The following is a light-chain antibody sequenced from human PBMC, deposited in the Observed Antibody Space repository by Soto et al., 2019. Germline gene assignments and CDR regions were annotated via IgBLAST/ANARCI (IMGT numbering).Light chain of an antibody. CDR1: SSDVDYNY. Sequence: QSALTQPPSASGSPGQSVTISCTGGSSDVDYNYVSWYQQHPGKAPKLIIYEVSKRPPWVPDRFSGSKSGNTASLTVSGLQTEDEADYYCSSYAGSKNYVFGTGTKVTVL. CDR2: EVS. J-gene: IGLJ1*01. CDR3: SSYAGSKNYV. V-gene: IGLV2-8*01.